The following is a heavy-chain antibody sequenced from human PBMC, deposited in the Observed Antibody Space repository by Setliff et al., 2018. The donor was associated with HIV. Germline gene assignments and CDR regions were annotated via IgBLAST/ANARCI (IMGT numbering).Heavy chain of an antibody. Sequence: ASVKVSCKASGYSLTSYSINWLRQAPGQGLEWMGYINTNTGNPTYAQGFTGRFVFSLDTSVSTAYLQISSLKAEDTAVYYCARASRYCSRTSCHGDWFDPWGQGTLVTVSS. V-gene: IGHV7-4-1*02. CDR1: GYSLTSYS. CDR3: ARASRYCSRTSCHGDWFDP. D-gene: IGHD2-2*01. CDR2: INTNTGNP. J-gene: IGHJ5*02.